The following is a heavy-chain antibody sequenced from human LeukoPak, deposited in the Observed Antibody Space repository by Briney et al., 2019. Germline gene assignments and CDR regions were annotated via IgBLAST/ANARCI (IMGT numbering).Heavy chain of an antibody. V-gene: IGHV3-23*01. CDR2: ISASGGTT. D-gene: IGHD2-2*01. CDR1: GFTFSNYA. J-gene: IGHJ5*02. Sequence: PGGSLRLSCGASGFTFSNYAMTWVRQAPGKGLEWVSAISASGGTTYYAESVKGRFTISRDNARNTLYLQMNSLRAEDTATYYCGKDGLYRSSTSCLHWFDPWGQGTLVSVSS. CDR3: GKDGLYRSSTSCLHWFDP.